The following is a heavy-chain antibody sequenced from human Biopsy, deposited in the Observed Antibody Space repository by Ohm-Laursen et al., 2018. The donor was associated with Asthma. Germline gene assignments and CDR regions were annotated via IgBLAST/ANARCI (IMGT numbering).Heavy chain of an antibody. J-gene: IGHJ4*01. CDR1: GFTFDDYG. V-gene: IGHV3-20*04. CDR2: INWNGGST. CDR3: AKSADYYDSTDYLDF. D-gene: IGHD3-22*01. Sequence: SLRLSCAASGFTFDDYGMSWVRQAPGKGLDWVSGINWNGGSTGYADSVKGRFTISRDNAKNSLYLQMQSLRPEDTAFYYCAKSADYYDSTDYLDFWGRGTLVIVSS.